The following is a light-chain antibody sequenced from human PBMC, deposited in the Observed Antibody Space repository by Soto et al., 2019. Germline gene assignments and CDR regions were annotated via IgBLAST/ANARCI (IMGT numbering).Light chain of an antibody. J-gene: IGLJ1*01. CDR3: SSYTGGNPSYV. CDR2: EAT. Sequence: QSALTQPPSASGSPGQSVTISCTGTSSDVGGYDYVSWYQQHPGKAPKLMIYEATIRPSGVSDRFSGSKSGNTASLTVSGLQAEDDADYYCSSYTGGNPSYVFGTGTKLTVL. V-gene: IGLV2-8*01. CDR1: SSDVGGYDY.